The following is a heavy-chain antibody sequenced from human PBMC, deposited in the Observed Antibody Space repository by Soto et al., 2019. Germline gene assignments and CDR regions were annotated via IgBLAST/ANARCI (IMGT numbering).Heavy chain of an antibody. V-gene: IGHV4-31*03. CDR1: GGSISSGDYY. CDR2: IYYSGST. CDR3: ARRWSVSRQGFDP. D-gene: IGHD3-3*01. Sequence: QVQLQESGPGLVKPSQTLSLTCTVSGGSISSGDYYWSWIRQHPGKGLEWIGYIYYSGSTYYNPSLKGCVTVSVDTSRNQFSLRLGSVTAGDTAAYYCARRWSVSRQGFDPWGQGTLVTVSS. J-gene: IGHJ5*02.